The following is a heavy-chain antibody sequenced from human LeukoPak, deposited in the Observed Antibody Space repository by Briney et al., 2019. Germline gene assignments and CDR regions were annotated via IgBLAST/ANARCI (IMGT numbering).Heavy chain of an antibody. CDR2: ISAYNGNT. V-gene: IGHV1-18*01. J-gene: IGHJ6*03. CDR3: ARDNPSSNYYYIDV. Sequence: RASVKVSCKASGYTFTSYGISWVRQAPEQGLEWMGWISAYNGNTNYAQKLQGRVTMTTDTSTSTAYMELRSLRSDDTAVYCCARDNPSSNYYYIDVWGKGTTVTVSS. D-gene: IGHD6-19*01. CDR1: GYTFTSYG.